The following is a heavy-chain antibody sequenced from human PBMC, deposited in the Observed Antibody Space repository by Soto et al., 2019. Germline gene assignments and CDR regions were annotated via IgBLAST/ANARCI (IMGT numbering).Heavy chain of an antibody. CDR2: IYPGDSDN. CDR3: AISYRSSWHYFVY. D-gene: IGHD6-13*01. V-gene: IGHV5-51*01. CDR1: AYSLTTYW. J-gene: IGHJ4*02. Sequence: EESRKISCKGSAYSLTTYWIVWVRQMPGKGLELMGIIYPGDSDNRYGPSFQGQVTISADKSISTAYLQWSSLKASDTAMYYCAISYRSSWHYFVYPGQAPLVTVS.